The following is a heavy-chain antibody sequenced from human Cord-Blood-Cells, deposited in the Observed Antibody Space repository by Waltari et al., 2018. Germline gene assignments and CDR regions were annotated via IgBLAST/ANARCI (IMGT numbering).Heavy chain of an antibody. CDR2: IYTSGST. V-gene: IGHV4-61*09. CDR3: ARDITGAYWYFDL. D-gene: IGHD1-20*01. Sequence: QVQLQESGPGLVKPSQTLSLTCTVSGGSIRRGSHYWSWLRQPAGKGLEWIGYIYTSGSTNYNPSLKSRVTISVDTSKNQFSLKLSSVTAADTAVYYCARDITGAYWYFDLWGRGTLVTVSS. CDR1: GGSIRRGSHY. J-gene: IGHJ2*01.